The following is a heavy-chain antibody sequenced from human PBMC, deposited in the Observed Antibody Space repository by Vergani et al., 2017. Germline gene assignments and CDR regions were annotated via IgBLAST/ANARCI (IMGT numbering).Heavy chain of an antibody. Sequence: QVQLQESGPGLVKPSETLSLTCSVSGYSISSGYYWGWIRQSPGRGLEWIGNIFRNGSTHYNPSLKSRVTISVDTSKNQFSLKLSSVTAADTAVYYCARRSYYGSGSYSWGWFDPWGQGTLVTVSS. CDR1: GYSISSGYY. CDR2: IFRNGST. V-gene: IGHV4-38-2*01. D-gene: IGHD3-10*01. J-gene: IGHJ5*02. CDR3: ARRSYYGSGSYSWGWFDP.